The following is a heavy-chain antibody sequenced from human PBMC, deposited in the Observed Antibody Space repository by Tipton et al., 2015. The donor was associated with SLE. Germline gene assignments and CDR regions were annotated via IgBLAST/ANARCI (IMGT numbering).Heavy chain of an antibody. Sequence: LRLSCAASGFTFSIYAMHWVRQSPGKGLEWIGSIYRSGTAYYNPSLKSRVTISVDRSKNQFSLKLNSVTAAGTAVYYCARGEWELYFDYWGQGTLVTVSS. D-gene: IGHD1-26*01. CDR1: GFTFSIYA. CDR2: IYRSGTA. CDR3: ARGEWELYFDY. J-gene: IGHJ4*02. V-gene: IGHV4-59*01.